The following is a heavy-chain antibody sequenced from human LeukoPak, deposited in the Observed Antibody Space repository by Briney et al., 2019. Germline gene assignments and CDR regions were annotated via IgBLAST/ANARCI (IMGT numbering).Heavy chain of an antibody. CDR2: INPSGGST. CDR1: GGTFSSYA. J-gene: IGHJ4*02. D-gene: IGHD6-19*01. V-gene: IGHV1-46*01. CDR3: ARDPGIAVAEYYFDY. Sequence: ASVKVSCKASGGTFSSYAISWVRQAPGQGLEWMGIINPSGGSTSYAQKFQGRVTMTRDTSTSTVYMELSSLRSEDTAVYYCARDPGIAVAEYYFDYWGQGTLVTVSS.